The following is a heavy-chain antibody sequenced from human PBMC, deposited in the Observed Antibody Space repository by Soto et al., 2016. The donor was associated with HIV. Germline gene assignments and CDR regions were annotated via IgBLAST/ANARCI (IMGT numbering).Heavy chain of an antibody. J-gene: IGHJ4*02. CDR1: GYSISSGFY. CDR3: ARLVFWTGFPNYYFDY. Sequence: VQLQESGPGLVKPSETLSLTCAVSGYSISSGFYWGWIRQSPGKGPEWIGGIYHTGSTYYNPSLKNRVIISVDTSQNQFSLMLRSVTAADTATYYCARLVFWTGFPNYYFDYWGQGTLVTVSS. V-gene: IGHV4-38-2*01. D-gene: IGHD3-3*01. CDR2: IYHTGST.